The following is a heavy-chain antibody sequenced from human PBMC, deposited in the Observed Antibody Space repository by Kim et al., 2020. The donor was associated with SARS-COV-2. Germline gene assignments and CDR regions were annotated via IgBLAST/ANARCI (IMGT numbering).Heavy chain of an antibody. CDR1: GFSFPNAW. CDR2: ISSNSDGGTT. V-gene: IGHV3-15*01. Sequence: GGSLRLSCAASGFSFPNAWMTWVRQAPGKGLEWVGRISSNSDGGTTDYAAPVRGRFSISRDDSQNTLFLHMNRLETEDTAVYYCATESYFYDGNGEDYWGQGTLVTVSS. D-gene: IGHD3-22*01. CDR3: ATESYFYDGNGEDY. J-gene: IGHJ4*02.